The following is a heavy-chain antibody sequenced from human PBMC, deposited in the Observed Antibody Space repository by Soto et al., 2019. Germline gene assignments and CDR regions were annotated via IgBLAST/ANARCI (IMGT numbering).Heavy chain of an antibody. Sequence: GASVKVSCKTSGYNFRSYGISWVRQAPGQGLERMGRISAYKGNTNYGEKFQGRVTMTTDTSTGTAYMELRSLSSDDTGVYYCARGGGYHNYWAQGTLVTVYS. V-gene: IGHV1-18*01. CDR2: ISAYKGNT. J-gene: IGHJ4*02. D-gene: IGHD2-2*01. CDR3: ARGGGYHNY. CDR1: GYNFRSYG.